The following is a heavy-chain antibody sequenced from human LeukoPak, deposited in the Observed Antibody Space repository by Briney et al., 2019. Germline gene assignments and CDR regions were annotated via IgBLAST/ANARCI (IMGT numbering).Heavy chain of an antibody. CDR2: IYYSGST. CDR1: GGSISSGGYY. Sequence: SQTLSLTCTVSGGSISSGGYYWSWIRQHPGKGLEWIGYIYYSGSTYYNPSLKSRVTIPVDTSKNQFSLKLSSVTAADTAVYYCAGGFTMTAQDYWGQGTLVTVSS. V-gene: IGHV4-31*03. J-gene: IGHJ4*02. D-gene: IGHD3-16*01. CDR3: AGGFTMTAQDY.